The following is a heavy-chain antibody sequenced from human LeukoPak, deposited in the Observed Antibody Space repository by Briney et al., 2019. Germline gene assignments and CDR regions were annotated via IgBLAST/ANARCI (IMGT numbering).Heavy chain of an antibody. Sequence: SETLSLTCTVSGYSISSGYHWGWVPQPPGKGLEWIGSIYHSGSTYYNPSLKSRVTISVDTSKNQFSLKLRSVTAADTAVYYCARVVQSTDSSGFYLPEYFQHWGQGTLVTVSS. CDR3: ARVVQSTDSSGFYLPEYFQH. CDR2: IYHSGST. D-gene: IGHD3-22*01. V-gene: IGHV4-38-2*02. CDR1: GYSISSGYH. J-gene: IGHJ1*01.